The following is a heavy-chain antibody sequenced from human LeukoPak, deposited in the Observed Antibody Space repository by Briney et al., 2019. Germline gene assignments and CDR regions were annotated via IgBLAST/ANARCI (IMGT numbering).Heavy chain of an antibody. J-gene: IGHJ3*02. V-gene: IGHV4-4*02. Sequence: SETLSLTCAVSGGSISSSNWWCWVRQPPGRGLEGFGEIYHCGSTNYNTSLKSRLTISVDRSESQFSLRLSSVTAANTAVYYCARRDRGYSYGDDAFDIWGQGTMVTVSS. CDR1: GGSISSSNW. D-gene: IGHD5-18*01. CDR2: IYHCGST. CDR3: ARRDRGYSYGDDAFDI.